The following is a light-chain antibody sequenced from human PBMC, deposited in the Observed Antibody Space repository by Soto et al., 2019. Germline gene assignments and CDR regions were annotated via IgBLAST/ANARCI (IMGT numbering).Light chain of an antibody. CDR3: QQYGSSGT. Sequence: IVLPHSPGTLSLSPGERATLSCTASQSVSNNYLAWYQQKPGQAPRLLIYGASNRATGIPDRFSGSGSGTDFTLTISRLEPEDFAVYYCQQYGSSGTFGQGTKVDIK. CDR1: QSVSNNY. CDR2: GAS. J-gene: IGKJ1*01. V-gene: IGKV3-20*01.